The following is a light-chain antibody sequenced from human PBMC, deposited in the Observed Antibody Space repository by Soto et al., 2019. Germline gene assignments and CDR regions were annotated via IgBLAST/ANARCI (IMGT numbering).Light chain of an antibody. CDR3: QTWGTGIHVV. CDR2: VNSDGSY. V-gene: IGLV4-69*01. CDR1: SGQRNYA. J-gene: IGLJ2*01. Sequence: QLVLTQSPSASASLGASVKLTCTLSSGQRNYAITWHQQQPEKGPRYLMKVNSDGSYTKGDGIPDRFSGSSSGAERHLTISSLQSEDEADYYCQTWGTGIHVVFGGGTKLTVL.